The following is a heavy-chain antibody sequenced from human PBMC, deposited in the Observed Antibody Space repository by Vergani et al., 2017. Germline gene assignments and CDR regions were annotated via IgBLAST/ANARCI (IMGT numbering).Heavy chain of an antibody. J-gene: IGHJ6*02. CDR2: IIPILGIA. D-gene: IGHD3-10*01. CDR1: GGTFSSYA. V-gene: IGHV1-69*04. Sequence: VQLVQSGAEVKKPGSSVKVSCKASGGTFSSYAISWVRQAPGQGLEWMGRIIPILGIANYAQKFQGRVTITADKSTSTAYMELSSLRSEDTAVYYCAREDTMVQYYYYGMDVWGQGTTVTVSS. CDR3: AREDTMVQYYYYGMDV.